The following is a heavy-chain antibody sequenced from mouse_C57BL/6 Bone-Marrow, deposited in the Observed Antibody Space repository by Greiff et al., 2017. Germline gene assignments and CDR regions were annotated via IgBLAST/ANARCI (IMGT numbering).Heavy chain of an antibody. J-gene: IGHJ3*01. CDR2: INPGSGGT. D-gene: IGHD3-3*01. CDR3: AREDRAWFAY. V-gene: IGHV1-54*01. CDR1: GYAFTNYL. Sequence: VQRVESGAELVRPGTSVKVSCKASGYAFTNYLIEWVKQRPGQGLEWIGVINPGSGGTNYNEKFQGKATLTADKSSSTAYMQFSSLTSEDSSVYFCAREDRAWFAYWGQGTLVTVSA.